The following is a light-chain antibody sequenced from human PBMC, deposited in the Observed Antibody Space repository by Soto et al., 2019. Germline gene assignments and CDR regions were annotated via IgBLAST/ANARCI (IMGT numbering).Light chain of an antibody. V-gene: IGLV2-8*01. CDR3: SSYADNNNFV. CDR2: EVK. CDR1: SSDIGDYNF. Sequence: QSVLTLPPSASGSPGQSVTVSCTGSSSDIGDYNFVSWYQQHPGKAPKLIIYEVKKRPSGVPDRFSASKSGNTASLTVSGLQAEDEADYYCSSYADNNNFVFGSGTKVTVL. J-gene: IGLJ1*01.